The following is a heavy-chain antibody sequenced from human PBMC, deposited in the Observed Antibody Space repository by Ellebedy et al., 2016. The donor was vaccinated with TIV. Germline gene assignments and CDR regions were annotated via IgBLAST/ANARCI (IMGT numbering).Heavy chain of an antibody. D-gene: IGHD5-12*01. CDR2: INPSGGST. Sequence: ASVKVSCXASGYTFTSYYMHWVRQAPGQGLEWMGIINPSGGSTSYAQKFQGRVTMTRDTSTSTVYMELSSLRSEDTAVYYCARGSVATIQAIFAYYYYYGMDVWGQGTTVTVSS. J-gene: IGHJ6*02. CDR1: GYTFTSYY. V-gene: IGHV1-46*01. CDR3: ARGSVATIQAIFAYYYYYGMDV.